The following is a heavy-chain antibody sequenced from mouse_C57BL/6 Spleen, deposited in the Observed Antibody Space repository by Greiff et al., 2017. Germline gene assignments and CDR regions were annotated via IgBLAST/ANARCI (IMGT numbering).Heavy chain of an antibody. D-gene: IGHD2-5*01. CDR2: INPYNGDT. J-gene: IGHJ2*01. CDR3: ARDYSNFLFDY. CDR1: GYSFTGYF. Sequence: EVQVVESGPELVKPGDSVKISCKASGYSFTGYFMNWVMQSHGKSLEWIGRINPYNGDTFYNQKFKGKATLTVDKSSSTAHMELRSLTSEDSAVYYCARDYSNFLFDYWGQGTTLTVSS. V-gene: IGHV1-20*01.